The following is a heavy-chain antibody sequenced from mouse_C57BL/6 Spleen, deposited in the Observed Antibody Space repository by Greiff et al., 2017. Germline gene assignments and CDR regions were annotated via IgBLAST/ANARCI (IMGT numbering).Heavy chain of an antibody. Sequence: VQLQQSGPELVKPGDSVKISCKASGYSFTGYFMNWVMQSPGKSLEWIGRINPYNGDTFYNQKFKGKATLTVDKSSSTAHMELRSLTSEDSAVYYCARRYDGVYYALDYWGQGTSVTVSS. V-gene: IGHV1-20*01. CDR1: GYSFTGYF. J-gene: IGHJ4*01. CDR2: INPYNGDT. D-gene: IGHD2-3*01. CDR3: ARRYDGVYYALDY.